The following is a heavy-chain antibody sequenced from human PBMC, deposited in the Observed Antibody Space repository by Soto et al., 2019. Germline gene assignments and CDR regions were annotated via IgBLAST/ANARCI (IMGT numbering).Heavy chain of an antibody. J-gene: IGHJ5*02. CDR1: GVYISSSIYY. D-gene: IGHD1-26*01. Sequence: TSETLSVTCTVAGVYISSSIYYWGWNRQPPGKGLEWIGSIYYSGSTYYNPSLKSRVTISVDTSKNHFSLKLSSVTAADTAVYYCATQEVGGSYVYTFDPWGQGTLVTAPQ. CDR3: ATQEVGGSYVYTFDP. V-gene: IGHV4-39*02. CDR2: IYYSGST.